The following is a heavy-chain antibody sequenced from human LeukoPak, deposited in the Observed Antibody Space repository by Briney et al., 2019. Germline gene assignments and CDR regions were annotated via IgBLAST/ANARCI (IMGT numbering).Heavy chain of an antibody. CDR1: GGTFSSYA. V-gene: IGHV1-69*05. D-gene: IGHD6-13*01. CDR3: AIILRQQLVQSDY. J-gene: IGHJ4*02. Sequence: SVKVSCKASGGTFSSYAISWVRQAPGQGLEWMGRIIPIFGTANYAQKFQGRVTITTDESTSTAYMALNSLRSEDTAVYYCAIILRQQLVQSDYWGQGTLVTVSS. CDR2: IIPIFGTA.